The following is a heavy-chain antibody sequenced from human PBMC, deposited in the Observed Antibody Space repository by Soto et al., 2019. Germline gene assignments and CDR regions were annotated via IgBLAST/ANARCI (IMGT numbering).Heavy chain of an antibody. CDR1: GYTFTSYY. Sequence: GASVKVSCKASGYTFTSYYMHWVRQAPGQGLEWMGIINPSGGSASYAQKFQGRVTMTRDTSTSTVYMELSSLRSEDTAVYYCARDLAPDYGGNHFDYWGQGTLVTVSS. V-gene: IGHV1-46*03. J-gene: IGHJ4*02. CDR3: ARDLAPDYGGNHFDY. D-gene: IGHD4-17*01. CDR2: INPSGGSA.